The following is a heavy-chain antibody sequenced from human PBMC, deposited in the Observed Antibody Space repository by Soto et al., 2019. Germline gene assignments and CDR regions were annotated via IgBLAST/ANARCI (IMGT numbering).Heavy chain of an antibody. J-gene: IGHJ6*03. CDR1: GGSFSGYY. Sequence: PSETLSLTCAVYGGSFSGYYWSWIRQPPGKGLEWIGEINHSGSTNYNPSLKSRVTISVDTSKNQFSLKLSSVTAADTAVYYCASRGKDTYCTNGVCSHHYYYMDVWGKGTTVTVSS. CDR2: INHSGST. D-gene: IGHD2-8*01. V-gene: IGHV4-34*01. CDR3: ASRGKDTYCTNGVCSHHYYYMDV.